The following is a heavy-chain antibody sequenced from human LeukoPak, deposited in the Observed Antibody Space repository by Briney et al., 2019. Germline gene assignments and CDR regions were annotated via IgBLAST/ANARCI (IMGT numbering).Heavy chain of an antibody. CDR2: INASNGDT. CDR1: GYTFIGYY. J-gene: IGHJ1*01. D-gene: IGHD6-13*01. Sequence: ASVKVSCNASGYTFIGYYIHWLRQAPGRGLEWLRWINASNGDTNYYNKFQGSVILTRATSITTSYMEVISLTSDDTAVYYCARASLASAGTRFWGQGTLVIVSS. CDR3: ARASLASAGTRF. V-gene: IGHV1-2*02.